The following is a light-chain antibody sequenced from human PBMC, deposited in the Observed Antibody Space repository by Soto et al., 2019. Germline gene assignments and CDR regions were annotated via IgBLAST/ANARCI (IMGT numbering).Light chain of an antibody. Sequence: HSALTQPPSASGSPGQSVTISCTGTSSDVGGYNYVSWYQQHPGKAPKLMIYEVSKRPSGVPDRFSGSKSGNTASLTVSGLQAEDEADYYCSSYAGSNPLFGGGTKVTVL. V-gene: IGLV2-8*01. CDR3: SSYAGSNPL. CDR2: EVS. J-gene: IGLJ2*01. CDR1: SSDVGGYNY.